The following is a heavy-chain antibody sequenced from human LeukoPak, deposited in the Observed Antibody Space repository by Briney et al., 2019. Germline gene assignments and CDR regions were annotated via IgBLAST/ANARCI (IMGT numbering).Heavy chain of an antibody. CDR3: AKDPLLRYFDWLNWFDP. D-gene: IGHD3-9*01. CDR1: GFTFSSYS. CDR2: ISSSSSYI. Sequence: GGSLRLSCAASGFTFSSYSMNWVRQAPGKGLEWVSSISSSSSYIYYADSVKGRFTISRDNSKNTLYLQMNSLRAEDTAVYYCAKDPLLRYFDWLNWFDPWGQGTLVTVSS. V-gene: IGHV3-21*04. J-gene: IGHJ5*02.